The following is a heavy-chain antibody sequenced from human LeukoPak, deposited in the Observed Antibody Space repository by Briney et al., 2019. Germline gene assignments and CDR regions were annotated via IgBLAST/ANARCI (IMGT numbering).Heavy chain of an antibody. D-gene: IGHD6-19*01. V-gene: IGHV3-30*18. Sequence: GRSLRLSCVTTGFTFSKYGMHWVCQAPGKGLEWEAVISYDGNNKYYADSVKGRFTISRDNSKNTLYLQMNSLRAEDTAVYYCAKDSSGWYPADYWGQGTLVTVSS. CDR2: ISYDGNNK. CDR3: AKDSSGWYPADY. J-gene: IGHJ4*02. CDR1: GFTFSKYG.